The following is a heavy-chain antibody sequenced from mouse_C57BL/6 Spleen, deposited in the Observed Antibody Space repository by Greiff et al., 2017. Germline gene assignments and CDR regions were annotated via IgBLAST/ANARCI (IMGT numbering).Heavy chain of an antibody. CDR1: GYTFTSYW. CDR3: ARPVYDGYYY. CDR2: IHPNSGST. J-gene: IGHJ2*01. V-gene: IGHV1-64*01. Sequence: QVQLQQPGAELVKPGASVKLSCKASGYTFTSYWMHWVKQRPGQGLEWIGMIHPNSGSTNYNEKFKSKATLTEDKSSSTAYMRLSSLTSEDSAVCYCARPVYDGYYYWGQGTTLTVSS. D-gene: IGHD2-3*01.